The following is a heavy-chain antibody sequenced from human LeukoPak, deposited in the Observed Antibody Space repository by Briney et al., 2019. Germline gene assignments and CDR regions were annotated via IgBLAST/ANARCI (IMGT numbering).Heavy chain of an antibody. CDR1: GYTFTSYG. CDR3: ARDWNYVNDDFDV. V-gene: IGHV1-18*01. D-gene: IGHD1-7*01. CDR2: ISAYNGYR. Sequence: ASVKVSCKTSGYTFTSYGISWVRQAPGQGLEWMGWISAYNGYRNSARKIQDRVAMTTDTSTRTAYMELRSLRSDDTAVYYCARDWNYVNDDFDVWGQGTTVTVSS. J-gene: IGHJ3*01.